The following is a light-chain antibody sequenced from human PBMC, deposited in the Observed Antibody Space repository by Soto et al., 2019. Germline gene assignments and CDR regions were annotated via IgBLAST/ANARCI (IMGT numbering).Light chain of an antibody. J-gene: IGLJ2*01. CDR1: SSGVGSYDR. CDR3: ASYTTSSAFVV. Sequence: QSALTQPPSVSASPGQSVTISCTGTSSGVGSYDRVSWYQQPPGIAPKLMIYEVSNRPSGVPDRFSGSKSGNTASLTISGLQAEDEADYFCASYTTSSAFVVFGGGTKVTVL. V-gene: IGLV2-18*02. CDR2: EVS.